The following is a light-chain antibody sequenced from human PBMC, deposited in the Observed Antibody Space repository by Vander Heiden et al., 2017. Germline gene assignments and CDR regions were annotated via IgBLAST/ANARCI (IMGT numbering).Light chain of an antibody. CDR1: SSNIGAGYD. V-gene: IGLV1-40*01. J-gene: IGLJ3*02. Sequence: QSVLTQPPSVSGPPGQRVTISCTGSSSNIGAGYDVHWYQQLPGTAPKLLIFGNSNRPSGVPDRFSGSKSGTSAYLAITGLQAEDESDYYCQSYANSLSGSGVFGGGTKLTVL. CDR3: QSYANSLSGSGV. CDR2: GNS.